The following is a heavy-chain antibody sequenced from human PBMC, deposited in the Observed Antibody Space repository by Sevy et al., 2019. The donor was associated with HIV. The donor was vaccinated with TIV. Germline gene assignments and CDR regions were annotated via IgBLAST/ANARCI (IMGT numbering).Heavy chain of an antibody. CDR1: GYTFTGYY. CDR3: ASGSRAYYDFWSGLNLFDY. V-gene: IGHV1-2*02. J-gene: IGHJ4*02. Sequence: ASVKVSCKASGYTFTGYYMHWVRQAPGQGLEWMGWINPNSGGTNYAQKFQGRVTMTRDTSISTAYMELSRLRSDDTAVYYCASGSRAYYDFWSGLNLFDYWGQGTLVTVSS. CDR2: INPNSGGT. D-gene: IGHD3-3*01.